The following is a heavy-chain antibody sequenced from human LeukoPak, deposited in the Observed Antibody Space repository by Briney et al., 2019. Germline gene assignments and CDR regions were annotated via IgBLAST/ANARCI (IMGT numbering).Heavy chain of an antibody. V-gene: IGHV1-2*04. D-gene: IGHD4-11*01. CDR2: INPNSGGT. Sequence: ASVKVSCKASGYTFTSYDFNWVRQAPGQGLEWMGWINPNSGGTNYAQKFQGWVTMTRDTSISTAYMELSRLRSDDTAVYYCARARTDYTFDYWGQGTLVTVSS. CDR1: GYTFTSYD. CDR3: ARARTDYTFDY. J-gene: IGHJ4*02.